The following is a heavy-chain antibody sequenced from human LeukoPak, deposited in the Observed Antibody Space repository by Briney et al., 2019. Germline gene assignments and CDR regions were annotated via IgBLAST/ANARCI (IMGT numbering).Heavy chain of an antibody. Sequence: GRSLRLSCAASGFTFSTYGMHWVRQAPGKGLEWVAVISYDGSNKFYGDSVKGRFTISRDNSKNTLYLQMNSLRPEDTAVYYCAKNGFIFGGLIDINFDCWSQGTLVTVSS. J-gene: IGHJ4*02. V-gene: IGHV3-30*18. D-gene: IGHD3-16*02. CDR2: ISYDGSNK. CDR1: GFTFSTYG. CDR3: AKNGFIFGGLIDINFDC.